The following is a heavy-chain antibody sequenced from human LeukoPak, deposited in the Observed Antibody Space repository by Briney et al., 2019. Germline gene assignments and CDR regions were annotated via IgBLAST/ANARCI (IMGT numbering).Heavy chain of an antibody. Sequence: ASVKVSCKASGYSFTIYYIHWVRQAPGQGLEWMGIINPSGGSTSYAQKFQGRVIMTRDTSTSTVYMDLSSLRSEDTAVYYCATDGSSTDDYYFDYRGQGTLVTVSS. D-gene: IGHD2-2*01. J-gene: IGHJ4*02. CDR1: GYSFTIYY. CDR3: ATDGSSTDDYYFDY. CDR2: INPSGGST. V-gene: IGHV1-46*01.